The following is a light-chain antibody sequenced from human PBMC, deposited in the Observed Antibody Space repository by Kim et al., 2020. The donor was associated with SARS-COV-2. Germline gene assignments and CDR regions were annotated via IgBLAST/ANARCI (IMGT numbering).Light chain of an antibody. J-gene: IGKJ5*01. CDR1: QSVSHY. CDR3: QQRNNWPPT. CDR2: DTS. Sequence: DIVLTQSPVTLSLSPGETATLSCRASQSVSHYLTWYQQKPGQPPRLLIYDTSNRVTGIPARFSGIGSGTDFTLTISSLEPEDFAVYYCQQRNNWPPTFGQGTRLEIK. V-gene: IGKV3-11*01.